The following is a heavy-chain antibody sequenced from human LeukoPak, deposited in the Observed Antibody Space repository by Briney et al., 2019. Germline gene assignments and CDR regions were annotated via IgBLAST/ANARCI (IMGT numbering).Heavy chain of an antibody. V-gene: IGHV3-30*02. CDR3: ARVIHWGYEWELPYYFDY. Sequence: GGSLRLSCAASGFTFSSYGMHWVRQAPGKGLEWVTFIRYDGNNRYYADSVKGRFTISRDNSKNTLYLQMNSLRAEDTAVYYCARVIHWGYEWELPYYFDYWGQGTLVTVSS. D-gene: IGHD1-26*01. CDR2: IRYDGNNR. CDR1: GFTFSSYG. J-gene: IGHJ4*02.